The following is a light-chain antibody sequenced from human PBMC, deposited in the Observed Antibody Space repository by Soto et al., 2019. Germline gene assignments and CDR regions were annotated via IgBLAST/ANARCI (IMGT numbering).Light chain of an antibody. Sequence: EIVLTQSPATLSLSPGERATLSCRASQRVSSYLAWYQQKPGQAPRLLIYDASNRATGIPARFSGSGSGTDFTLTISSLEPEDFEVYYCQQRRTFGQGTKVEIK. V-gene: IGKV3-11*01. CDR2: DAS. CDR3: QQRRT. CDR1: QRVSSY. J-gene: IGKJ1*01.